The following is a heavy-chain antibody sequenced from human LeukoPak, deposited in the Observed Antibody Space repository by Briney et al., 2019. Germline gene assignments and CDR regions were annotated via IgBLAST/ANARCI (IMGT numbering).Heavy chain of an antibody. CDR3: ARDLDVDTNHFDL. Sequence: PSGTLSLTCAVSGGSISSSNWWSWVRQPPGKGLEWIGEIYHSGSTNYNPSLKSRVTISVDKSKNQFSLKLSSVTAADTAVYYCARDLDVDTNHFDLWGRGTLVTVSS. D-gene: IGHD5-18*01. CDR2: IYHSGST. CDR1: GGSISSSNW. V-gene: IGHV4-4*02. J-gene: IGHJ2*01.